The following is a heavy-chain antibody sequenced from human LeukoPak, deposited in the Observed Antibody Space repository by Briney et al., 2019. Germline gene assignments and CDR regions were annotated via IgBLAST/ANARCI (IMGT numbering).Heavy chain of an antibody. Sequence: SETLSLTCTVSRGSPSSYYWSWIRQPPGKGLEWIGYIYYNGRTNYNPSLKSRFTISVDTSRNQFSLKLSSVTAADTAVYYCARSNTVGADLSFDSWGQGTLVTVSS. CDR1: RGSPSSYY. CDR2: IYYNGRT. D-gene: IGHD1-26*01. J-gene: IGHJ4*02. CDR3: ARSNTVGADLSFDS. V-gene: IGHV4-59*01.